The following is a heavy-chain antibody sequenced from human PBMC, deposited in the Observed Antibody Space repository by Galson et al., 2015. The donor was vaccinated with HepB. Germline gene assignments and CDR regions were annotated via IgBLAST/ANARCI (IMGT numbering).Heavy chain of an antibody. Sequence: SVKVSCKETSDYTFTSYGITWVRQAPGQGLEWMGWISAYNGHTNYAQKFQDRFTMTTDTSTSTAYMELRSLKSDDTAVYYCARAIHFTAVRGPSEYWGQGTLVTVSS. CDR2: ISAYNGHT. CDR3: ARAIHFTAVRGPSEY. CDR1: DYTFTSYG. D-gene: IGHD5-18*01. V-gene: IGHV1-18*01. J-gene: IGHJ4*02.